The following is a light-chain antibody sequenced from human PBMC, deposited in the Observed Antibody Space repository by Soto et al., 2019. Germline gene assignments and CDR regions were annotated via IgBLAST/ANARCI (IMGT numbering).Light chain of an antibody. J-gene: IGKJ4*01. CDR1: QSVGSN. CDR2: VAS. V-gene: IGKV3-15*01. Sequence: EIVMTQSPATLSVSPRERATLSCRASQSVGSNLAWYQQKPGQAPRLLIYVASTRATGLPARFSGSGSGTEFALTISSLQSEDFAVYYCQQYNNWPLTFGGGTKVEIK. CDR3: QQYNNWPLT.